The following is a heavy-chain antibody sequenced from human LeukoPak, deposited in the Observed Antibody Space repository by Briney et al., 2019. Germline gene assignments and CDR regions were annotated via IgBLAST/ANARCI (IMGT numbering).Heavy chain of an antibody. CDR3: ERSIPPDYGGNVI. Sequence: SVKVSFTASGGTFSSYAISWVRQAPGQGLEWMGGIIPIFGTANYAQKFQGRVTNTADESTSTAYMEQSSLRSGDRAVYYCERSIPPDYGGNVIWGQGTLVTVSS. D-gene: IGHD4-23*01. CDR1: GGTFSSYA. CDR2: IIPIFGTA. J-gene: IGHJ4*02. V-gene: IGHV1-69*13.